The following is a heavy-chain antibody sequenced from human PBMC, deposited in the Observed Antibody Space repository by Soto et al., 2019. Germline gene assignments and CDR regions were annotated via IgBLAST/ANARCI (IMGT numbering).Heavy chain of an antibody. Sequence: VGSLILSCTASGFTFSSYGVHWVRPAPGKGLVWVAVISYDGSNKYYADSVKGRFTISRDNSKNTLYLQMNSLRAEDTAVYYCAKDRPDKHRTVVVPAMVPIDDYWGQGTLVTVSS. V-gene: IGHV3-30*18. CDR2: ISYDGSNK. D-gene: IGHD2-2*01. CDR3: AKDRPDKHRTVVVPAMVPIDDY. CDR1: GFTFSSYG. J-gene: IGHJ4*02.